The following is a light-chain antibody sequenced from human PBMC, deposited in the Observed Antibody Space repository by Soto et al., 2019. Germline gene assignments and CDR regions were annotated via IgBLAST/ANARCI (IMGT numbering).Light chain of an antibody. Sequence: IQMPHSPCSVSASVWYIVTITFLASQGISSWLAWYQKKPWKATNLLIYAASSLQSGVPSRFSGSESGTDFTLTISSLQPEDCAIYFCQQANSFPINFGKGQRLEI. CDR1: QGISSW. CDR3: QQANSFPIN. CDR2: AAS. J-gene: IGKJ5*01. V-gene: IGKV1-12*01.